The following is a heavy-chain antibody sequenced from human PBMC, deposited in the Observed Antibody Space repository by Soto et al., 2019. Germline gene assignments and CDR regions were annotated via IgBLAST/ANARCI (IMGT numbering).Heavy chain of an antibody. V-gene: IGHV3-30-3*01. J-gene: IGHJ6*02. CDR2: ISYDGSNK. D-gene: IGHD5-18*01. CDR3: ARDDPSLVDTPYYYGMDV. CDR1: GFTFSSYA. Sequence: QVQLVESGGGVVQPGRSLRLSCAASGFTFSSYAMHWVRQAPGKGLEWVAVISYDGSNKYYADSVKGRFTISRDNSKNTLYLKMNSLRAEDTAVYYCARDDPSLVDTPYYYGMDVWGQGTTVTVSS.